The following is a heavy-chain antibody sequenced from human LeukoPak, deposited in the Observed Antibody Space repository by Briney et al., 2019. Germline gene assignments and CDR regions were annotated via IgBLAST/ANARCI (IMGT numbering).Heavy chain of an antibody. D-gene: IGHD6-19*01. CDR3: ARETAVAGTSKPVPRNDY. J-gene: IGHJ4*02. Sequence: ASVKVSCKASGYTFTSYAMNWVRQAPGQGLEWMGWINTNTGNPTYAQGFTGRFVFSLDTSVSTAYLQISSLKAEDTAVYYCARETAVAGTSKPVPRNDYWGQGTLVTVSS. V-gene: IGHV7-4-1*02. CDR2: INTNTGNP. CDR1: GYTFTSYA.